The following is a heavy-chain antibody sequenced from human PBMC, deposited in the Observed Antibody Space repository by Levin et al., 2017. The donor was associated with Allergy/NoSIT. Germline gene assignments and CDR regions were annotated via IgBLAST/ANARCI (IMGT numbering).Heavy chain of an antibody. CDR3: AKDLTNTGYCSGGSCYRLDY. CDR2: ISYDASNE. V-gene: IGHV3-30*18. D-gene: IGHD2-15*01. Sequence: GGSLRLSCAASGFTFSSYGMHWVRQAPGKGLEWVSVISYDASNEYYADSVKGRFTISRDNSKNTLYLQMNSLRAEDSAVYYCAKDLTNTGYCSGGSCYRLDYWGQGNLVTVSS. CDR1: GFTFSSYG. J-gene: IGHJ4*02.